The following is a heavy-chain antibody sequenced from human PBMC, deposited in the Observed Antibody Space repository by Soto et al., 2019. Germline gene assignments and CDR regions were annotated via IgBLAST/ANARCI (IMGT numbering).Heavy chain of an antibody. V-gene: IGHV4-39*01. J-gene: IGHJ4*02. CDR2: LYYSGST. CDR1: GGSISSSSYY. CDR3: ARSITTVVTLDY. Sequence: QLQLQESGPGLVKPSETLSLTCTVSGGSISSSSYYWGWIRQPPGKWLEWIGSLYYSGSTYYNPSLKRGVTMSVYTSTNQFSRKLISVTAADPAVYYWARSITTVVTLDYWGQVTLVTVSS. D-gene: IGHD4-17*01.